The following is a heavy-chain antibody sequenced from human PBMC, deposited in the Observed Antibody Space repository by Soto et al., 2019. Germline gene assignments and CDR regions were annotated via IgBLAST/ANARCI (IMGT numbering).Heavy chain of an antibody. V-gene: IGHV3-23*01. CDR1: GFTFRSYA. CDR2: ISGSGGST. J-gene: IGHJ6*03. D-gene: IGHD3-3*01. Sequence: PGGSLRLCCAASGFTFRSYAMSWVRQDPGKGLEWVSAISGSGGSTYYADSVKGRFTISRDNSKNTLYLQMNSLRAEDTAVYYCAKDYDFWSGYPPPMDVWGKGTTVTVSS. CDR3: AKDYDFWSGYPPPMDV.